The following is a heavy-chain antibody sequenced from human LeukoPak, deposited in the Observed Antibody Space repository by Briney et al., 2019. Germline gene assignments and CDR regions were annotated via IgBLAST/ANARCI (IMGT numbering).Heavy chain of an antibody. Sequence: SETLSLTCTVSGGSISSYYWGWIRQPPGKGLEWIGYIYYSGSTNYNPSLKSRVTISVDTSKNQFSLKLSSVTAADTAVYYCASIAVAGTGAIDYWGQGTLVTVSS. V-gene: IGHV4-59*01. D-gene: IGHD6-19*01. J-gene: IGHJ4*02. CDR3: ASIAVAGTGAIDY. CDR1: GGSISSYY. CDR2: IYYSGST.